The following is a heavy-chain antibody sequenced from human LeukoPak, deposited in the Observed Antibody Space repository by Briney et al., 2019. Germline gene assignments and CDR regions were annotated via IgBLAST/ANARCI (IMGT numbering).Heavy chain of an antibody. J-gene: IGHJ4*02. CDR1: GFTFSSYS. CDR2: ISSSSSTI. V-gene: IGHV3-48*01. Sequence: GGFLRLSCAASGFTFSSYSMNWVRQAPGKGLEWVSYISSSSSTIYYADSVKGRFTISRDNAKNSLYLQMNSLRAEDTAVYYCARVGLPWYQLLAPYFDYWGQGTLVTVSS. CDR3: ARVGLPWYQLLAPYFDY. D-gene: IGHD2-2*01.